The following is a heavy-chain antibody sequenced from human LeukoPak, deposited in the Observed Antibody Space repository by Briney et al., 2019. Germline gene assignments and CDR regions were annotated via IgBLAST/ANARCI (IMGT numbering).Heavy chain of an antibody. Sequence: SVKVSCKASGGTFSGYVISWVRQAPGQGLEWMGGINPIFGTPFYAQRFQGRVTITMDGSTSTAYMELSSLRSEDTAVYYCARNQTFGDSSWSWFDPWGQGTLDTVSS. D-gene: IGHD4-17*01. CDR3: ARNQTFGDSSWSWFDP. V-gene: IGHV1-69*05. CDR2: INPIFGTP. J-gene: IGHJ5*02. CDR1: GGTFSGYV.